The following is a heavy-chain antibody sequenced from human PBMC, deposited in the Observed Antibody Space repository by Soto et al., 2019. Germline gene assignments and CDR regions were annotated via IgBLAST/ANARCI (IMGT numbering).Heavy chain of an antibody. V-gene: IGHV5-10-1*01. Sequence: VESLKISCKASGYSLTIYWISRVRQMPGRGLEWMGRIDPSDSYTNYSPSFQGHVTISADKSISTAYLQWSSLKASDTAMYYCASWGGEWELLGDYFDYWGRGTLVTVSS. CDR2: IDPSDSYT. J-gene: IGHJ4*02. D-gene: IGHD1-26*01. CDR1: GYSLTIYW. CDR3: ASWGGEWELLGDYFDY.